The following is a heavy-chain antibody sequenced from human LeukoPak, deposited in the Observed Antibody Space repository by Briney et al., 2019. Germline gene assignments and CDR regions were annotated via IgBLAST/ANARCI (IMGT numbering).Heavy chain of an antibody. D-gene: IGHD3-22*01. V-gene: IGHV1-46*01. J-gene: IGHJ3*02. CDR3: ARASRNYYDSRGTDAFDI. CDR2: INPSGGST. Sequence: ASVKVSCKASGYTFTGYYMHWVRQAPGQGLEWMGIINPSGGSTSYAQKFQGRVTMTRDMSTSTVYMELSSLRSEDTAVYYCARASRNYYDSRGTDAFDIWGQGTMVTVSS. CDR1: GYTFTGYY.